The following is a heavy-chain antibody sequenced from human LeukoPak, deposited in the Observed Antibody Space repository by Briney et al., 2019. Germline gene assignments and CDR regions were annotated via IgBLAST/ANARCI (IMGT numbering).Heavy chain of an antibody. V-gene: IGHV4-38-2*02. Sequence: PSETLSLTCTVSGYSISSGYYWSWIRQPPGKGLEWIGSIYHSGSTYYNPSLKSRVTISVDTSKNQFSLKLSSVTAADTAVYYCARVVITCYFDYWGQGTLVTV. CDR2: IYHSGST. CDR1: GYSISSGYY. D-gene: IGHD3-10*01. CDR3: ARVVITCYFDY. J-gene: IGHJ4*02.